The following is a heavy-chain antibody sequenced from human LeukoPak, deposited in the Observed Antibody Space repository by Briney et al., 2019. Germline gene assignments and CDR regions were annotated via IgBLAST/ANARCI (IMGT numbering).Heavy chain of an antibody. CDR3: ARDGYSSSSQYYYYYGVDV. CDR2: ISSSSSYI. Sequence: GGSLRLSCAASGFTFSSYSMSWVRQAPGKGLEWVSSISSSSSYIYYADSVKGRFTISRDNAKNSLYLQMNSLRAEDTAVYYCARDGYSSSSQYYYYYGVDVWGQGTTVTVSS. D-gene: IGHD6-13*01. V-gene: IGHV3-21*01. J-gene: IGHJ6*02. CDR1: GFTFSSYS.